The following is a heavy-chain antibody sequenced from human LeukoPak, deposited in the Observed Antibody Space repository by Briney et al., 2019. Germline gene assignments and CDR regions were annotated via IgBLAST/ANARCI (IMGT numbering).Heavy chain of an antibody. V-gene: IGHV1-69*04. J-gene: IGHJ5*02. CDR2: IIPIFGIA. CDR1: GGTFSSYA. Sequence: SVKVSCKASGGTFSSYAISWVRQAPGQGLEWMGRIIPIFGIANFAQKFQGRVTITADKSTSTAYMELSRLRSEDAGVYYFASDRYNWNDDPNWFDPWGQGTLVTVSS. D-gene: IGHD1-20*01. CDR3: ASDRYNWNDDPNWFDP.